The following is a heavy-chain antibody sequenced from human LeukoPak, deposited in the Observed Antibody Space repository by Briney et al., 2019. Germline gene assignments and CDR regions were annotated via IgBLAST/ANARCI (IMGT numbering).Heavy chain of an antibody. J-gene: IGHJ4*02. CDR1: GFTFSSYA. Sequence: GGSLRLSCSASGFTFSSYAMHWVRQAPGKGLEWVSAISGSGGSTYYADSVKGRFTISRDNSKNTLYLQMNSLRAEDTAVYYCAKDPPHCSGGSCYFDYWGQGTLVTVSS. CDR2: ISGSGGST. D-gene: IGHD2-15*01. CDR3: AKDPPHCSGGSCYFDY. V-gene: IGHV3-23*01.